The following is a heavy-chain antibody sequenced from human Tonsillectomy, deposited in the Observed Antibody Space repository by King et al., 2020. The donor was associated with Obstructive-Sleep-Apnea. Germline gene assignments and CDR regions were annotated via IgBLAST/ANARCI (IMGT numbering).Heavy chain of an antibody. Sequence: QLVQSGSELKRPGASVRVSCKASGYTFTSYAMNWVRQAPGQGLEWMGWINPNTGNPTYAQGFTGRFVFSLDTSVTTAYLQISSLKAEDTAVYYCASHAMGFFYYGMDVWGQGTTVTVSS. J-gene: IGHJ6*02. D-gene: IGHD3-3*01. CDR2: INPNTGNP. CDR1: GYTFTSYA. CDR3: ASHAMGFFYYGMDV. V-gene: IGHV7-4-1*02.